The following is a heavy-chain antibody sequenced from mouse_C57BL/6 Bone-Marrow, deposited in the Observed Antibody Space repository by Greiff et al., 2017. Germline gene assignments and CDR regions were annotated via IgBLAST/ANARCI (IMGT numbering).Heavy chain of an antibody. Sequence: VQLQQSGAELARPGASVKLSCKASGYTFTSYGISWVKQRTGQGLEWIGEIYPRSGNTYYNEKFKGKATLTADKSSSTAYMELRSLTSEGSAVYFCARDSRRGFAYWGQGTLVTVSA. J-gene: IGHJ3*01. CDR3: ARDSRRGFAY. V-gene: IGHV1-81*01. CDR2: IYPRSGNT. CDR1: GYTFTSYG.